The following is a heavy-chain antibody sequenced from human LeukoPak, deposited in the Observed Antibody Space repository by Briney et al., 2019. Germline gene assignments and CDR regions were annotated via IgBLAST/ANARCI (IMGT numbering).Heavy chain of an antibody. CDR2: INHSGST. J-gene: IGHJ3*02. V-gene: IGHV4-34*01. Sequence: NPSETLSLTCTVSGGSISSYYWSWLRQPPGKGLEWIGEINHSGSTNYNPSLKSRVTISVDTSKNQFSLKLSSVTAADTAVYYCASGYCGGACQLGGVDMWGQGTMVTVSS. CDR1: GGSISSYY. D-gene: IGHD2-21*02. CDR3: ASGYCGGACQLGGVDM.